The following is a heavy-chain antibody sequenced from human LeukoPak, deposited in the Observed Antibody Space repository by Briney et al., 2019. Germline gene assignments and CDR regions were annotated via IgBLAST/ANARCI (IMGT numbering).Heavy chain of an antibody. J-gene: IGHJ3*02. V-gene: IGHV1-18*01. Sequence: ASVKVSCKASGYTFTSFGFSWVRQPPGQGLEWMGWISTYDGYTKYAQNLQGRVIMTTDTSTSTAYMELRSLRSDDTAVYYCARDFSRSYYDGSGADDPFDIWGQGTMVTVSS. CDR1: GYTFTSFG. CDR3: ARDFSRSYYDGSGADDPFDI. D-gene: IGHD3-22*01. CDR2: ISTYDGYT.